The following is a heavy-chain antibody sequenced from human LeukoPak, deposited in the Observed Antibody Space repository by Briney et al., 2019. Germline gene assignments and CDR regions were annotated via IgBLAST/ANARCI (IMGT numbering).Heavy chain of an antibody. Sequence: GASVRVPCKASGYVFTSYHIHWMRQAPGQGLEWMGKINPSGGRTNYAQKFQDRVTLTSDTSTSTAYMDLSSLRFEDTAVYYCASDGAYQPPRYWGQGTLVTVSS. V-gene: IGHV1-46*01. J-gene: IGHJ4*02. D-gene: IGHD2-2*01. CDR2: INPSGGRT. CDR3: ASDGAYQPPRY. CDR1: GYVFTSYH.